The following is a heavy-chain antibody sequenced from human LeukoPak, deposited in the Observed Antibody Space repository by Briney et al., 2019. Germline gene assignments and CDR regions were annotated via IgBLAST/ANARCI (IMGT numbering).Heavy chain of an antibody. V-gene: IGHV3-21*01. D-gene: IGHD3-9*01. CDR2: ISSSSSYI. CDR3: ARAGPESAAYDILTGYT. Sequence: KAGGSLRLSCAASGFTFSSYSMNWVRQAPGKGLEWVSSISSSSSYIYYADSVKGRFTISRDNAKNSLYLQMNSLRAEDTAVYYCARAGPESAAYDILTGYTWGQGTLVTVSS. CDR1: GFTFSSYS. J-gene: IGHJ4*02.